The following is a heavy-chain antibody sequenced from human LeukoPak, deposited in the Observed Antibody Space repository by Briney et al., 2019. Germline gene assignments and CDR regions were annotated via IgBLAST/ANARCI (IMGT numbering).Heavy chain of an antibody. J-gene: IGHJ4*02. CDR3: AKDAYSSSWYSYYFDY. Sequence: GGSLRLSCEASEFTFSNYVMNWVRQAPGKGLEWISSIRHSGDKTYYADSVKGRFTISRDNSKNTLYLQMNSLRAEDTAVYYCAKDAYSSSWYSYYFDYWGQGTLVTVSS. CDR1: EFTFSNYV. D-gene: IGHD6-13*01. CDR2: IRHSGDKT. V-gene: IGHV3-23*01.